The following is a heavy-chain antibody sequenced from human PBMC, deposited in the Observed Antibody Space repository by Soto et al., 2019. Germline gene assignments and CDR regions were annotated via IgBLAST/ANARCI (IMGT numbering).Heavy chain of an antibody. CDR2: IGTAGDT. D-gene: IGHD5-18*01. CDR1: GFTFSSYD. J-gene: IGHJ2*01. CDR3: ARVDTAIRGWYFDL. V-gene: IGHV3-13*01. Sequence: EVQLVESGGGLVQPGGSLRLSCAASGFTFSSYDMHWVRQATGKGLEWVSAIGTAGDTYYPGSVKGRITISRENAKNSLYLQMNSLRAEDTAVYYCARVDTAIRGWYFDLWGRGTLVTVSS.